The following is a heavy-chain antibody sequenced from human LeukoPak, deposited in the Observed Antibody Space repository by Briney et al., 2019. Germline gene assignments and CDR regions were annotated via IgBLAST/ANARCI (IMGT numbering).Heavy chain of an antibody. CDR1: GGTFSSYA. CDR3: ARELPNNAYYDFWSGQTAPYYFGY. D-gene: IGHD3-3*01. J-gene: IGHJ4*02. V-gene: IGHV1-69*05. CDR2: IIPIFGTA. Sequence: ASVTVSCTASGGTFSSYAISWVRQAPGQGLEWMGGIIPIFGTANYAQKFQGRVTITTDESTSTAYMELSSLRSEDTAVYYCARELPNNAYYDFWSGQTAPYYFGYWGQGTLVTVSS.